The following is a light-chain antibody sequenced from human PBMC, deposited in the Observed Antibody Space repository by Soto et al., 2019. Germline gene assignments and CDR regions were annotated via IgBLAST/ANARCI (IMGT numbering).Light chain of an antibody. J-gene: IGLJ1*01. CDR2: ETS. V-gene: IGLV2-23*01. CDR3: FSFASTNTHV. Sequence: QSSLTQPSSVCGSPGQSVTISCTGTISDFGSYKFVSWYQHHPGTVPKVIIYETSKRPSGVSDRFSGYKSGNTASLTISGLQAEDEADYYCFSFASTNTHVFGSGTKVTV. CDR1: ISDFGSYKF.